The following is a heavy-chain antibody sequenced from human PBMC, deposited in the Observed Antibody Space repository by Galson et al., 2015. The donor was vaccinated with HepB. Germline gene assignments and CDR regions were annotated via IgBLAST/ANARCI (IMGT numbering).Heavy chain of an antibody. CDR3: ARSSNGDYSWFDP. Sequence: SLRLSCAASGFTFSDYHMSWIRQAPGKGLEWVSYISSSSSYTNYADSVKGRFTISRDNAKNSLYLQMNSLRAEDTAVYYCARSSNGDYSWFDPWGQGTLVTVSS. D-gene: IGHD4-17*01. J-gene: IGHJ5*02. CDR2: ISSSSSYT. CDR1: GFTFSDYH. V-gene: IGHV3-11*03.